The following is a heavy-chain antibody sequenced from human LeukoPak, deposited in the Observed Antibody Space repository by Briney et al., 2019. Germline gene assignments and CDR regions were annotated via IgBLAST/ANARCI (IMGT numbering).Heavy chain of an antibody. V-gene: IGHV4-39*01. CDR1: GGSISSSSYY. D-gene: IGHD2-15*01. Sequence: SETLSLTCTVSGGSISSSSYYWGWIRQPPGKGLEWIGSIYYSGSTYYNPSLKSRVTISVDTSKNQFSLKLSSVTAADTAVYYCARQRLYCSGGSCPKWFDPWGQGALVTVSS. CDR2: IYYSGST. CDR3: ARQRLYCSGGSCPKWFDP. J-gene: IGHJ5*02.